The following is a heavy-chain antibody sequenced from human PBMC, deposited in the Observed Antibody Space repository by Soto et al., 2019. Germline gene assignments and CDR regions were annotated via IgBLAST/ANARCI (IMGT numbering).Heavy chain of an antibody. Sequence: QVQLVESGGGVVQPGRSLRLSCAASGFTFSTYGMHWVRQAPGKGLEWVAVISYDGNNKFYADAVKGRFTISRDNSKNTLYLQMSNLRAEDTAMYYCAKDPGYCSSGRCYPDYWGQGTLVTVSS. D-gene: IGHD2-15*01. CDR3: AKDPGYCSSGRCYPDY. J-gene: IGHJ4*02. CDR1: GFTFSTYG. CDR2: ISYDGNNK. V-gene: IGHV3-30*18.